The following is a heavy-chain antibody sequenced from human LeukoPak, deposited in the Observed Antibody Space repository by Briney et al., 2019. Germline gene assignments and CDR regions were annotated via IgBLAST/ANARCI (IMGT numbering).Heavy chain of an antibody. CDR2: TYYRSKWYN. CDR3: ARVISSSSWSLNWFDP. V-gene: IGHV6-1*01. J-gene: IGHJ5*02. CDR1: GDSVSSNSAA. Sequence: SQTLSLTCAISGDSVSSNSAAWNWIRQSPSRGLEWLGRTYYRSKWYNDYAVSVKSRITINPDTSKNQFSLQLNSVTPEDTAVNYCARVISSSSWSLNWFDPWGQGTLVTVSS. D-gene: IGHD6-13*01.